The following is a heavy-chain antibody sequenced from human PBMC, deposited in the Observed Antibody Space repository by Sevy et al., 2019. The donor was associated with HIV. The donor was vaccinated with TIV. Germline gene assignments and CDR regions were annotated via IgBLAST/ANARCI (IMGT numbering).Heavy chain of an antibody. CDR3: AGPILTYNSGWSYYDY. J-gene: IGHJ4*02. D-gene: IGHD6-19*01. CDR1: GASISSSGYY. V-gene: IGHV4-39*01. CDR2: IRYSGET. Sequence: SETLSLTCTVSGASISSSGYYWGLIRQPPGKGLEWIASIRYSGETFYNPSLRSRVTISADTSKNQFSLHLSSVTAADTARYFCAGPILTYNSGWSYYDYWGQGTVVTVSS.